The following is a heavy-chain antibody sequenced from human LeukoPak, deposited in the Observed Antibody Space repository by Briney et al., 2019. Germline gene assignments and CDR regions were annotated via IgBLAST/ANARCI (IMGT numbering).Heavy chain of an antibody. CDR2: IHYSGST. CDR1: GGSISNYY. CDR3: ARGSTVTSRIIDH. V-gene: IGHV4-59*01. Sequence: KSSETLSLTCLVSGGSISNYYWSWIRQSPGKGLEWVGYIHYSGSTNNNPSLKSRITMSLDTSKNQFSLKVSSVTAADTAVYYCARGSTVTSRIIDHWGQGTLVTVSS. D-gene: IGHD4-17*01. J-gene: IGHJ4*02.